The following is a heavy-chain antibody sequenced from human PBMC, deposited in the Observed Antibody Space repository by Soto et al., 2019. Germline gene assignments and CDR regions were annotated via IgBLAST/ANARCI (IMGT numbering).Heavy chain of an antibody. CDR2: IIPIFGTA. CDR1: GGTFSSYA. CDR3: ASPDYYDSSYDDAFDI. V-gene: IGHV1-69*01. D-gene: IGHD3-22*01. J-gene: IGHJ3*02. Sequence: QVQLVQSGAEVKKPGSSVKVSCKASGGTFSSYAISWVRQAPGQGLEWMGGIIPIFGTANYAQKFQGRVTITADESTSTAYMELGSLRSEDTAVYYCASPDYYDSSYDDAFDIWGQGTMVTVSS.